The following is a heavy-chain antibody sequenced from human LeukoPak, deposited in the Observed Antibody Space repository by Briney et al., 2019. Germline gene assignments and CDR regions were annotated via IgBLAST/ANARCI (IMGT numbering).Heavy chain of an antibody. V-gene: IGHV4-59*08. D-gene: IGHD5-18*01. CDR2: IYYDGST. CDR1: GGSISRYY. Sequence: SETLSLTCTVSGGSISRYYWSWIRQPPGKGLEWIGYIYYDGSTNYNPSLKSRVTISLDTSKNQFSLKLSSVTAADTAVYYCARPGVGSGRYGAFDIWGQGTMVTVSS. J-gene: IGHJ3*02. CDR3: ARPGVGSGRYGAFDI.